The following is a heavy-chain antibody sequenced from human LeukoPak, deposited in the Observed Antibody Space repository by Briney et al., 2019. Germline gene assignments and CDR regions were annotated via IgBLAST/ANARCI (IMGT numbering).Heavy chain of an antibody. V-gene: IGHV4-34*01. CDR3: AMGYSSSSVDY. Sequence: SETLSLTCAVYGGSFSGYYWSWIRQPPGKGLEWIGEINHSGSTNYNPSLKSRVTISVDTSKNQFSLKLSSVTAADTAVYYCAMGYSSSSVDYWGQGTLVTVSS. J-gene: IGHJ4*02. D-gene: IGHD6-6*01. CDR1: GGSFSGYY. CDR2: INHSGST.